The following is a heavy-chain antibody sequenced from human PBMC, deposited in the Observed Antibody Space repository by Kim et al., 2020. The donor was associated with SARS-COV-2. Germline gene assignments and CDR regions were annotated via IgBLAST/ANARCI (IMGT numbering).Heavy chain of an antibody. J-gene: IGHJ5*02. CDR2: IYYSGST. CDR1: GGSISSSSYY. V-gene: IGHV4-39*07. CDR3: ARVHPPQVENWFDP. D-gene: IGHD1-1*01. Sequence: SETLSLTCTVSGGSISSSSYYWGWIRQPPGKGLEWIGSIYYSGSTYYNPSLKSRVTISVDTSKNQFSLKLSSVTAADTAVYYCARVHPPQVENWFDPWGQGTLVTVSS.